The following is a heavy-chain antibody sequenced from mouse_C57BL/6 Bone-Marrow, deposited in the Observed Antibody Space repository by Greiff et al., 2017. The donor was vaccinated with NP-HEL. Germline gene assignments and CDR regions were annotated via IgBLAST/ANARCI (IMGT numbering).Heavy chain of an antibody. V-gene: IGHV1-53*01. D-gene: IGHD1-1*01. CDR3: ARDYGSSYLYYFDD. J-gene: IGHJ2*01. CDR1: GYTFTSYW. Sequence: QVQLKQPGTELVKPGASVKLSCKASGYTFTSYWMHWVKQRPGQGLEWIGNINPSNGGTNYNEKFKSKATLTVDKSSSTAYMQLSSLTSEDSAVYYCARDYGSSYLYYFDDWGQGTTLTVSS. CDR2: INPSNGGT.